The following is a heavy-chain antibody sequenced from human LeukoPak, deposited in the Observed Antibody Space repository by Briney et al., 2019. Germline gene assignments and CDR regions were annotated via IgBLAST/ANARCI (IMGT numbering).Heavy chain of an antibody. CDR1: GFTFDDYA. CDR2: ISWNSGSI. J-gene: IGHJ3*02. CDR3: ARRACTNGVCYPPIYDAFDI. D-gene: IGHD2-8*01. V-gene: IGHV3-9*01. Sequence: GRSLRLSCAASGFTFDDYAMHWVRQAPGKGLEWVSGISWNSGSIGYADSVKGRFTISRDNAKNSLYLQMNSLRAEDTAVYYCARRACTNGVCYPPIYDAFDIWGQGTMVTVSS.